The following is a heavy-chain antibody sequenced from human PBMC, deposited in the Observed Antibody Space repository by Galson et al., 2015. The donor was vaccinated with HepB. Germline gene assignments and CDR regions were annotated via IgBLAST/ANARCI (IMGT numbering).Heavy chain of an antibody. CDR1: GFTFSTYA. Sequence: SLRLSCAASGFTFSTYAMHWVRQAPGKGLEWVAVISYDGSNKYYADSVKGRFTISRDNSKNTLFLQMNSLRAEDTAVYYCARERAVDAVVVITAGGYWGQGILVTVSS. J-gene: IGHJ4*02. V-gene: IGHV3-30-3*01. CDR2: ISYDGSNK. D-gene: IGHD3-22*01. CDR3: ARERAVDAVVVITAGGY.